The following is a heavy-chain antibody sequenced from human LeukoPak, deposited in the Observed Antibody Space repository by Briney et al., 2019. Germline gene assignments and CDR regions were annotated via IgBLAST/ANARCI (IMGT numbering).Heavy chain of an antibody. CDR2: IIPIFGTS. CDR1: GYTFTGYY. J-gene: IGHJ6*03. D-gene: IGHD3-10*01. V-gene: IGHV1-69*06. Sequence: SVKVSCKASGYTFTGYYMHWVRQAPGQGLEWMGGIIPIFGTSNYAQKFQGRVKITADKSMTTAYMELTSLRSEDTAVYYCARPRFPYYRLSGPDYYYMDVWGKGTTVTVSS. CDR3: ARPRFPYYRLSGPDYYYMDV.